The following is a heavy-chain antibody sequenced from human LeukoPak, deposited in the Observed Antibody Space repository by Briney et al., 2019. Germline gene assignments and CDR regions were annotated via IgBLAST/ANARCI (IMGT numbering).Heavy chain of an antibody. CDR3: AKDEKGGPQGTGWNLH. CDR1: GFTFSSYA. CDR2: ISGSGGST. J-gene: IGHJ4*02. Sequence: HPGGSLRLSCAASGFTFSSYAMSWVRQAPGKGLEWVSAISGSGGSTYYADSVKGRFTISRDNSKNTLYLQMNSLRAEDTAVYYCAKDEKGGPQGTGWNLHWGQGTLVTVSS. V-gene: IGHV3-23*01. D-gene: IGHD3/OR15-3a*01.